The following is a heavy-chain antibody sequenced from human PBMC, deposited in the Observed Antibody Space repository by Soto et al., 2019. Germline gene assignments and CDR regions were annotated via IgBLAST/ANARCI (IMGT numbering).Heavy chain of an antibody. CDR1: GFTVSSNY. CDR2: IYSGGST. D-gene: IGHD1-1*01. Sequence: PGGSLRLSCAASGFTVSSNYMSWVRQAPGKGLEWVSVIYSGGSTYYADSVKGRFTISRDNSKNTLYLQMNSLRAEDTAVYYCARMDNWMQGGDAFDIWGQGTMVTVSS. V-gene: IGHV3-53*01. CDR3: ARMDNWMQGGDAFDI. J-gene: IGHJ3*02.